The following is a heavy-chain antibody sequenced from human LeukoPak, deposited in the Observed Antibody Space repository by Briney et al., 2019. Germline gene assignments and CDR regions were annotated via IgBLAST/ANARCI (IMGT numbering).Heavy chain of an antibody. D-gene: IGHD1-26*01. V-gene: IGHV4-34*01. CDR2: INHSGST. J-gene: IGHJ5*02. CDR3: ARGGNYWPQWWFDP. Sequence: SETLSLTCAVYDGSFSGYYWSWIRQPPGKGLEWIGEINHSGSTYCNPSLKSRVTISVDTSKNQFSLKLSSVTAADTAVYYCARGGNYWPQWWFDPWGRGTLVSVSS. CDR1: DGSFSGYY.